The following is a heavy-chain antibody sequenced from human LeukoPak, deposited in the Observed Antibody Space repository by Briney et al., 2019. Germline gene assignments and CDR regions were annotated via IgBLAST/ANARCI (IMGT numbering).Heavy chain of an antibody. CDR3: ASPHRKGYCSSTSCLPENYFDY. D-gene: IGHD2-2*01. J-gene: IGHJ4*02. CDR1: GGSISSSSYF. V-gene: IGHV4-39*01. CDR2: IYCSGST. Sequence: PSETLSLTCSVSGGSISSSSYFWGWIRQPPGKGLEWIGSIYCSGSTYYNPSLKSRVTISVDTSKNQFSLKLSSVTAADTAVYYCASPHRKGYCSSTSCLPENYFDYWGQGTLVTVSS.